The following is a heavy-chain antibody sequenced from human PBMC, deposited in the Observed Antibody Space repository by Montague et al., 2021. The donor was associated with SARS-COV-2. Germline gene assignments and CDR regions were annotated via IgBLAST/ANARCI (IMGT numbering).Heavy chain of an antibody. CDR2: ISSSSSYT. D-gene: IGHD6-13*01. J-gene: IGHJ6*02. CDR3: ASSMIKAAAAYYYYGMDV. Sequence: SLRLSCAASGFTFSDYYMSWIRQAPGKGLEWVSYISSSSSYTNYADSVKGRFTISRDNAKNSLYLQMNSLRAEDTAVYYCASSMIKAAAAYYYYGMDVWGQGTTVTASS. V-gene: IGHV3-11*06. CDR1: GFTFSDYY.